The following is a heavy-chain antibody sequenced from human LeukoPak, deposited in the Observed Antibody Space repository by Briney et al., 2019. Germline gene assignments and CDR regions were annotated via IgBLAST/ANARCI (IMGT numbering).Heavy chain of an antibody. CDR2: INPMLGIG. CDR3: AREDGIRWLQPGK. V-gene: IGHV1-69*04. D-gene: IGHD5-24*01. J-gene: IGHJ4*02. CDR1: GCTFSSYA. Sequence: SSVKLSCTASGCTFSSYAMSWVRQAPGQGLEWMGSINPMLGIGNYAQKFQGRVMITADKDTSTDYMVLSSMRAEDAAVYYCAREDGIRWLQPGKWGRGNVVMVSS.